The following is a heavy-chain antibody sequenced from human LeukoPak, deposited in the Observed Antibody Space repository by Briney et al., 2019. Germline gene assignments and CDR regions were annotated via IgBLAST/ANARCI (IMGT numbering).Heavy chain of an antibody. CDR3: ARVTVITMISKRNGEFDY. CDR1: GGSISSGGYS. Sequence: PSETLSLTCAVSGGSISSGGYSWSWIRQPPGKGLEWIGEINHSGSTNYNPSLKSRVTISVDRSKNQFSPKLSSVTAADTAVYYCARVTVITMISKRNGEFDYWGQGTLVTVSS. J-gene: IGHJ4*02. CDR2: INHSGST. V-gene: IGHV4-30-2*01. D-gene: IGHD3-22*01.